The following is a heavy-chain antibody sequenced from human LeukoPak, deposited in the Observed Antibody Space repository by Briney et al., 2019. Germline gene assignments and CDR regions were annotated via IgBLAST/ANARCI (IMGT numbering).Heavy chain of an antibody. CDR2: IVVGSGNT. V-gene: IGHV1-58*02. CDR3: AAGAPYGDYYMDV. CDR1: GFTFTSSA. Sequence: ASVKVSCKASGFTFTSSAMQWVRQARGQRLEWIGWIVVGSGNTNYAQKFQERVTITRDMSTSTAYMELSSLRSEDTAVYYCAAGAPYGDYYMDVWGKGTTVTVSS. J-gene: IGHJ6*03. D-gene: IGHD4-17*01.